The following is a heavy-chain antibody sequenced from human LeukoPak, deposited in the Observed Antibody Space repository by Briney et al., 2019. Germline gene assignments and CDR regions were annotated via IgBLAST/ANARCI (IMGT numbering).Heavy chain of an antibody. CDR2: IYYSGST. CDR1: GGSISRSSYY. CDR3: ASSVNGSWYVDDY. J-gene: IGHJ4*02. D-gene: IGHD6-13*01. Sequence: SETLSLTCTVSGGSISRSSYYWGWLRQPPGKGLEWIGSIYYSGSTYYNPSLKSRVTISIDTSKNQFSLKLNSVTAADTAVYYCASSVNGSWYVDDYWGQGTLVTVSS. V-gene: IGHV4-39*07.